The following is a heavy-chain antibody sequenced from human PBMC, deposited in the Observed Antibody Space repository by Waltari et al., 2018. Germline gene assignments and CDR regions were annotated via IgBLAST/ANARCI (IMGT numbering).Heavy chain of an antibody. CDR3: ASMTTTYYFDY. CDR1: GYSISSGYY. CDR2: IYHRGST. J-gene: IGHJ4*02. D-gene: IGHD4-4*01. V-gene: IGHV4-38-2*01. Sequence: QVQLQESGPGLVKPSETLSLTCAVSGYSISSGYYWGWIRQPPGKGLEWIGSIYHRGSTYYHPALKSRVTISVDTSKNQFSLKLSSVTAADTAVYYCASMTTTYYFDYWGQGTLVTVSS.